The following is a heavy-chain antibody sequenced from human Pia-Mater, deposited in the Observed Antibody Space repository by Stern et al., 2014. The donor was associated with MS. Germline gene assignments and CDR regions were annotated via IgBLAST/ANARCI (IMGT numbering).Heavy chain of an antibody. J-gene: IGHJ6*02. V-gene: IGHV4-30-2*01. CDR2: ISHSGSS. CDR1: GGSISSGGYS. CDR3: ARSNFYYAMDV. Sequence: QLQLQESGSGLVKPSQTLSLSCAVSGGSISSGGYSWSWIRQPPGGGLEWIGPISHSGSSYYDPSLKSRVPISVDRSKNHFSLKLTSVTAADTAVYFCARSNFYYAMDVWGQGTTVIVSS.